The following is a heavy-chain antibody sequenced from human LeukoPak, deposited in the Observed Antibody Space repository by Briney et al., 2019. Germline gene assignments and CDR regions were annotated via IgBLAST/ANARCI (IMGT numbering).Heavy chain of an antibody. V-gene: IGHV3-33*01. CDR1: GFTFSSYG. D-gene: IGHD6-13*01. CDR2: IWYDGSNK. J-gene: IGHJ4*02. Sequence: GGSLRLSCAASGFTFSSYGMHWVRQAPGKGLEWVAVIWYDGSNKYYADSVKGRFTISRDNSKNTLYLQMNSLRAEDTAVYYCARGRSALTGGSSWYDEFDYWGQGTLVTVSS. CDR3: ARGRSALTGGSSWYDEFDY.